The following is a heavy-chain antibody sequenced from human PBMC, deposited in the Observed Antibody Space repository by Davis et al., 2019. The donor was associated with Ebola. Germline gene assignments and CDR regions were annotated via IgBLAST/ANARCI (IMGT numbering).Heavy chain of an antibody. V-gene: IGHV3-73*01. D-gene: IGHD6-6*01. CDR3: TSSDSSLP. Sequence: GGSLRLSCAASGFTFSSYSMNWVRQASGKGLEWVGRIRSKANSYATAYAASVKGRFTISRDDSKNTAYLQMNSLKTEDTAVYYCTSSDSSLPWGKGTTVTVSS. J-gene: IGHJ6*04. CDR1: GFTFSSYS. CDR2: IRSKANSYAT.